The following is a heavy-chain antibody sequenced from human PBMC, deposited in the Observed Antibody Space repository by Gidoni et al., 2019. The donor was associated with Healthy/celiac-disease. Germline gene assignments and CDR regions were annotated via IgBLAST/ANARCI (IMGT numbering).Heavy chain of an antibody. J-gene: IGHJ4*02. CDR3: AREYIVLMLDATFDY. CDR2: IFSSGST. V-gene: IGHV4-39*02. D-gene: IGHD2-8*01. Sequence: QLQLHESGPGLVMPSATLSLPCTVSGVSISSSSYYWGWIRQPPGKGLEWIGSIFSSGSTYYNPSLKSRVTMSVDTYQNQFSLKMSSVTAADTAVYYCAREYIVLMLDATFDYWGQGTLVTVSS. CDR1: GVSISSSSYY.